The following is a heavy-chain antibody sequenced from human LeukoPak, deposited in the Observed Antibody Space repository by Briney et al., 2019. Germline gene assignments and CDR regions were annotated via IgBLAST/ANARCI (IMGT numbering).Heavy chain of an antibody. J-gene: IGHJ4*02. D-gene: IGHD6-13*01. CDR2: INHSGST. Sequence: KPSETLSLTCTVSGYSISSGYYWGWIRQPPGKGLEWIGEINHSGSTNYNPSLKSRVTISVDTSKNQFSLKLSSVTAADTAVYYCARVAAAGFGTFDYWGQGTLVTVSS. CDR1: GYSISSGYY. V-gene: IGHV4-38-2*02. CDR3: ARVAAAGFGTFDY.